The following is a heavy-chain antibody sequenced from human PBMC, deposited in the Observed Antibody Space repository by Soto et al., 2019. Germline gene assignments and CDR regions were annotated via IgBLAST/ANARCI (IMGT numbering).Heavy chain of an antibody. D-gene: IGHD6-19*01. V-gene: IGHV4-39*01. Sequence: SKTLSLTCTVSDGSISSSGCYWGWIRQPPGKWLEWIGSIYYSGSTYYNPSLKSRVTISVDTSKNQFSLKLSSVTAADTAVYYCEGIAVAGSSTVYYGMDVWGQGPTVT. CDR2: IYYSGST. CDR3: EGIAVAGSSTVYYGMDV. CDR1: DGSISSSGCY. J-gene: IGHJ6*02.